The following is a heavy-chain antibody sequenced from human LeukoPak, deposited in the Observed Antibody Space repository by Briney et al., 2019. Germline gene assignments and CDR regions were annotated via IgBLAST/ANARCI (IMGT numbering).Heavy chain of an antibody. CDR3: AKDAGYYDSSGYSPQFFIYFDY. Sequence: GGSLRLSCAASGFTFSSYSMNWVRQAPGKGLEWVSSISSSSSYIYYADSVKGRFTISRDNAKNSLYLQMNSLRAEDTAVYYCAKDAGYYDSSGYSPQFFIYFDYWGQGTLVTVSS. CDR1: GFTFSSYS. CDR2: ISSSSSYI. D-gene: IGHD3-22*01. V-gene: IGHV3-21*04. J-gene: IGHJ4*02.